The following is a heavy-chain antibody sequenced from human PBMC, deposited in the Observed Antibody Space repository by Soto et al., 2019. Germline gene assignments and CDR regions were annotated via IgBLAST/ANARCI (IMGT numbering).Heavy chain of an antibody. V-gene: IGHV4-59*01. Sequence: SETLSLTCTVSGGSLNSYYWTWIRQSPGKGLEWIGYVSSTGNTNYNPSLKSRVTLSLDTSTNEFSLSLASVTAADAAVYFCVRSPGWYKIDSWGQGILVTVSS. CDR2: VSSTGNT. CDR1: GGSLNSYY. CDR3: VRSPGWYKIDS. D-gene: IGHD6-19*01. J-gene: IGHJ4*02.